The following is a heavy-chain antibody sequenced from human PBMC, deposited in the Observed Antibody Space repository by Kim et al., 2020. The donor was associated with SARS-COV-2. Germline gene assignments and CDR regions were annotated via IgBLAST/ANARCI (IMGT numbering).Heavy chain of an antibody. J-gene: IGHJ4*02. CDR2: VGPDGSEK. CDR1: GFIFSSYA. Sequence: GGSLRLSCTTTGFIFSSYAMHWVRQAPGKGLEWVAEVGPDGSEKSYADSVKGRFTISRDNSKNMVYLQMNSPRDEDTAVYYCARSVFLHDGDYPVFHSWGQGTLVIVS. V-gene: IGHV3-33*08. CDR3: ARSVFLHDGDYPVFHS. D-gene: IGHD3-3*01.